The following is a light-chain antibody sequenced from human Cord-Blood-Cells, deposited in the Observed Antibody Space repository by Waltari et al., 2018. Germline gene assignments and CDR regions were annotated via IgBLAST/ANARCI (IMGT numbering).Light chain of an antibody. CDR3: QQRSNWPGVT. Sequence: ELVLTQSPAPLSLSPGASSTLTCRAGQSVSSYIAWYRKKPGQAPRLLIYDASNMATGSPARFSGSVSGTDITLTISSLEPEDFAVYYCQQRSNWPGVTFGGGTKVEIK. CDR2: DAS. V-gene: IGKV3-11*01. CDR1: QSVSSY. J-gene: IGKJ4*01.